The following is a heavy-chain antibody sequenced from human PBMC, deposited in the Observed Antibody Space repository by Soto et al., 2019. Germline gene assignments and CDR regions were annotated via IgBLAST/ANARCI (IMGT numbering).Heavy chain of an antibody. J-gene: IGHJ1*01. Sequence: SETLSLTCTVSGCSISSYYWSWIRQPPGKGLEWIGYIYYSGSTNYNPSLKSRVTISVDTSKNQFSLKLSSVTAADTAVYYCARMDCSSTSCYTSEYFQHWGQGTLVTVSS. CDR1: GCSISSYY. V-gene: IGHV4-59*01. CDR2: IYYSGST. D-gene: IGHD2-2*02. CDR3: ARMDCSSTSCYTSEYFQH.